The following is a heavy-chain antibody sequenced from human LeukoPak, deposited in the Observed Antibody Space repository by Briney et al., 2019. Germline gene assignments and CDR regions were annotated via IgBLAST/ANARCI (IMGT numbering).Heavy chain of an antibody. CDR2: IIGSGGST. CDR1: GFTFSSYA. V-gene: IGHV3-23*01. D-gene: IGHD5-12*01. J-gene: IGHJ4*02. Sequence: PGGSLRLSCAASGFTFSSYAMSSVRQAPGKGLEWVSAIIGSGGSTYYADSVRGRFTISRDNSKNTLYLQMNSLRAEDTAVYNCAKLRGATINACYFDYWGQGTLVTVSS. CDR3: AKLRGATINACYFDY.